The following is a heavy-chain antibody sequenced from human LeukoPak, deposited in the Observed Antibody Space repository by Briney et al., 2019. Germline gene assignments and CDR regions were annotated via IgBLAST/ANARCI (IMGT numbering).Heavy chain of an antibody. J-gene: IGHJ6*02. Sequence: SETLSLTCTVSGGSISSSSYYWGWIRQPPGKGLEWIGSIYYSGSTYYNPSLKSRVTISVDTSKNQFSLKLSSVTAADTAVYYCARGRYSRTRYGMDVWGQGTTVTVSS. CDR3: ARGRYSRTRYGMDV. V-gene: IGHV4-39*01. CDR2: IYYSGST. CDR1: GGSISSSSYY. D-gene: IGHD6-13*01.